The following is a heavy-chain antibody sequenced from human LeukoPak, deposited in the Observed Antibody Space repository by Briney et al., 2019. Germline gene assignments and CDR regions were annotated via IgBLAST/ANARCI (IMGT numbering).Heavy chain of an antibody. J-gene: IGHJ3*02. CDR3: TRTNDYGDYSDAFDI. D-gene: IGHD4-17*01. V-gene: IGHV3-49*04. CDR1: GFTFGDYA. CDR2: IRSKAYGGTT. Sequence: GGSLRLSCTASGFTFGDYAMSWVRQAPGKGLEWVGFIRSKAYGGTTEYAASVKGRFTISRDDSKSIAYLQMNSLKTEDTAVYYCTRTNDYGDYSDAFDIWGQGTMVTVSS.